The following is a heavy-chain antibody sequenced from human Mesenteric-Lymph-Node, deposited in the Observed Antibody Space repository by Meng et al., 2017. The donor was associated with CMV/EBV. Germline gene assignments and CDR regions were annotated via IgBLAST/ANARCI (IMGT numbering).Heavy chain of an antibody. D-gene: IGHD1-26*01. CDR2: ISAYNGNT. CDR1: GYPFTSYG. CDR3: ARGPFVSRGGSLFDY. J-gene: IGHJ4*02. V-gene: IGHV1-18*01. Sequence: SGYPFTSYGISWVRQAPGQGLEWMGWISAYNGNTNYAQKLQGRVTMTTDTSTSTAYMELRSLRSDDTAVYYCARGPFVSRGGSLFDYWGQGTLVTVSS.